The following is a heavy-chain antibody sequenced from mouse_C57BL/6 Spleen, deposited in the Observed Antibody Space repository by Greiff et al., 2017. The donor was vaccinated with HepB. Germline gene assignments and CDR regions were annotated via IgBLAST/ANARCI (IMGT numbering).Heavy chain of an antibody. J-gene: IGHJ3*01. D-gene: IGHD2-4*01. CDR2: ISGGGGNT. V-gene: IGHV5-9*01. Sequence: DVQLVESGGGLVKPGGSLKLSCAASGFTFSSYTMSWVRQTPEKRLEWVATISGGGGNTYYPDSVKGRFTISRDNAKNTLYLQMSSLRSEDTALFYCARLDDYESAYWGQGTLVTVSA. CDR3: ARLDDYESAY. CDR1: GFTFSSYT.